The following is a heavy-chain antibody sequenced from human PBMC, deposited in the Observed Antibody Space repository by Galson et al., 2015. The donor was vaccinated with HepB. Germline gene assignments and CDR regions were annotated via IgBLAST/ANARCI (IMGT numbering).Heavy chain of an antibody. CDR2: TCYRSKWYN. J-gene: IGHJ5*02. CDR1: GDSVSSNSAA. CDR3: ARDPSGSYWGRWFDL. V-gene: IGHV6-1*01. Sequence: ISGDSVSSNSAAWNWIRQSPSRGLEWLGRTCYRSKWYNDYAESVKSRMTIKPDTSKNEFSLQLNSVTLEDTAVYYCARDPSGSYWGRWFDLWGQGIPVTVSS. D-gene: IGHD1-26*01.